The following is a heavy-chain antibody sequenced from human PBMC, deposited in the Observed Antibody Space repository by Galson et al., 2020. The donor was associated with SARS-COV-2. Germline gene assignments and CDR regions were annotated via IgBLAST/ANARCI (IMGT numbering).Heavy chain of an antibody. J-gene: IGHJ4*02. CDR3: VREDYGDYEWGGTRDC. V-gene: IGHV1-2*02. D-gene: IGHD4-17*01. CDR1: GYIFTDFY. Sequence: ASVKVSCKPSGYIFTDFYIYWVRQAPGQGLEWMGWINPKSGDTNYAQKFQGRVTLTRDTSISTANMELSSLTSDDTAVYYCVREDYGDYEWGGTRDCWGQGTLVTVSA. CDR2: INPKSGDT.